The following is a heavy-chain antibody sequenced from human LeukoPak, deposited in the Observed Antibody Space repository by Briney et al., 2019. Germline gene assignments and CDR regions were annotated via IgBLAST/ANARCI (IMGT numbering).Heavy chain of an antibody. CDR3: ARAFPFDDYGDPDAFDI. V-gene: IGHV4-30-4*08. J-gene: IGHJ3*02. D-gene: IGHD4-17*01. Sequence: SQTLSLTCTVSGVSMYRVAFYWSWIRQHPGNGLEWIENIYYSGRTYYNPSLKSRVTISVDRSKNQFSLKLTSVTAADTAVYYCARAFPFDDYGDPDAFDIWGEGGMVTVSS. CDR2: IYYSGRT. CDR1: GVSMYRVAFY.